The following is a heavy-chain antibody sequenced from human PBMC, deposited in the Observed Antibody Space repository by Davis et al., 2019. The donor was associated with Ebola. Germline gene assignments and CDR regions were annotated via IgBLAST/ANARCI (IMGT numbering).Heavy chain of an antibody. CDR2: IYHSGST. J-gene: IGHJ4*02. CDR1: GYSISSGYY. V-gene: IGHV4-38-2*02. CDR3: ARVNTMIGVDY. D-gene: IGHD3-22*01. Sequence: SETLSLTCTVSGYSISSGYYWGWIRQPPGKGLEWIGNIYHSGSTYYNPSLKSRVSISVDTSKNQFSLKLSSVTAADTAVYYCARVNTMIGVDYWGQGTLVTVSS.